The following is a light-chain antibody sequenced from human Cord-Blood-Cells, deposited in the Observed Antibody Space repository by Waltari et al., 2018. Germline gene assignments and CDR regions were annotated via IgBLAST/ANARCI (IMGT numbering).Light chain of an antibody. J-gene: IGKJ1*01. CDR1: QSISSW. CDR2: KAS. CDR3: QQYNSYWT. Sequence: DIQMTQSPSTLSAYVGDRVTIPCWASQSISSWLAWYQQKPGKAPKLLIYKASSLESGVPSRFSGSGSGTEFTLTISSLQPDDFATYYCQQYNSYWTFGQGTKVEIK. V-gene: IGKV1-5*03.